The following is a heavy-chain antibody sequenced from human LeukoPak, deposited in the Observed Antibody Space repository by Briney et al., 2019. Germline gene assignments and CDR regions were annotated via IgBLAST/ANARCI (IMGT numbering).Heavy chain of an antibody. V-gene: IGHV4-4*02. CDR2: IYHSGST. CDR3: ARRDYYDSSGLPGGIDY. CDR1: GGSISSSNW. Sequence: SETLSLTCAVSGGSISSSNWWSWVRQPPGKGLEWIGEIYHSGSTNYNPSLKSRVTISVDKSKNQFSLKLSSVTAADTAVYYCARRDYYDSSGLPGGIDYWGQGTLVTVSS. J-gene: IGHJ4*02. D-gene: IGHD3-22*01.